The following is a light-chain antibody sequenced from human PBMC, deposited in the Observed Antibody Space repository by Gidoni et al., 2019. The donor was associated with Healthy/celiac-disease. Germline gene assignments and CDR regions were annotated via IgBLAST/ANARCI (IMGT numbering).Light chain of an antibody. Sequence: DIQMTQSPSSLSASVGDRVTITCRASQSISSYLNWYQQKPGKAPKLLIYAASSLQSGVPSRFSGSGSVTDFTLTISSLQPADFATYYCQQSYSTPTWTFXQXTKVEIK. J-gene: IGKJ1*01. CDR2: AAS. CDR3: QQSYSTPTWT. V-gene: IGKV1-39*01. CDR1: QSISSY.